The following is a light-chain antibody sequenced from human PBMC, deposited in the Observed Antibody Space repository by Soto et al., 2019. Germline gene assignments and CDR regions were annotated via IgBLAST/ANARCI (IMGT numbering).Light chain of an antibody. CDR1: SSDVGGYNY. Sequence: QALLTQPASSSGSPGPSINISCTGTSSDVGGYNYVSWYQHHLGKAPKLIIYDVSNRPSGASNPFSGSKYGNTAPLTISGLQPEDEADYYCSSYTTSNTRQIVFGTGTKVTVL. CDR2: DVS. V-gene: IGLV2-14*03. CDR3: SSYTTSNTRQIV. J-gene: IGLJ1*01.